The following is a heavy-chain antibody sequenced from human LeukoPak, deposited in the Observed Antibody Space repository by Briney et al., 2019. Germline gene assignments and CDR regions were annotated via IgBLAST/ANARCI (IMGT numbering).Heavy chain of an antibody. V-gene: IGHV4-59*01. CDR1: GGSISSYY. J-gene: IGHJ3*02. D-gene: IGHD2-21*01. Sequence: PSETLSLTCTVSGGSISSYYWSWIRQPPGKGLEWIGYIYYTGSTNYNPSLKSRATISVDTSKNQFSLKLSSVTAADTAVYYCARDLAREDAFDIWGQGTMVTVSS. CDR2: IYYTGST. CDR3: ARDLAREDAFDI.